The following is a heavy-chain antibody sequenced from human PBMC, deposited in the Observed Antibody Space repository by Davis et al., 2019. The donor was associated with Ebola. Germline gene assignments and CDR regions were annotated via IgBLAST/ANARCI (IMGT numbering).Heavy chain of an antibody. D-gene: IGHD3-22*01. Sequence: PGGSLRLSCAASGFIVNTNYMNWVRQAPGKGLEWVSSIYSGGNTYYADSVKDRFTISRDNSKNTLLLQINSLRAEDTGVYYRARGMNYYDRSGYHYYFDYWGQGALVAVSS. CDR3: ARGMNYYDRSGYHYYFDY. J-gene: IGHJ4*02. V-gene: IGHV3-66*01. CDR1: GFIVNTNY. CDR2: IYSGGNT.